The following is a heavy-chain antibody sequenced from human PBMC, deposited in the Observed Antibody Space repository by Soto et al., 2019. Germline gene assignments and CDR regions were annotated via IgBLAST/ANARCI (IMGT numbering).Heavy chain of an antibody. CDR1: GGTFSSYA. D-gene: IGHD2-2*01. V-gene: IGHV1-69*01. CDR2: IIPIFGTA. J-gene: IGHJ6*02. Sequence: QVQLVQSGAEVKKPGSSVKVSCKASGGTFSSYAISWVRQAPGQGLEWMGGIIPIFGTANYAQKFQGRVTITADESTSIAYMELSSLRSEDTAVYYCASRPVDGTSPLFPPYYGMDVWGQGTTVTVSS. CDR3: ASRPVDGTSPLFPPYYGMDV.